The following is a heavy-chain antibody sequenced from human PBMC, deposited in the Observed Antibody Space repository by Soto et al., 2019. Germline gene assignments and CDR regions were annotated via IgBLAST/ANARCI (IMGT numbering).Heavy chain of an antibody. D-gene: IGHD3-3*01. Sequence: QVQLVQSGAEVKKPGASVKVSCKASGYTFTSYAMHWVRQAPGQRLEWMGWINAGNGNTKYSQKFQGRVTITRDTSASTAYMELSSLRSEDTAVYYCARDGNRSYYDSDYYYMDVWGKGTTVTVSS. J-gene: IGHJ6*03. CDR2: INAGNGNT. V-gene: IGHV1-3*01. CDR1: GYTFTSYA. CDR3: ARDGNRSYYDSDYYYMDV.